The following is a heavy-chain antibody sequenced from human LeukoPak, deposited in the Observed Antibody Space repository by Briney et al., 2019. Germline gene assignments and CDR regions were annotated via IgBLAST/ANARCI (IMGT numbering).Heavy chain of an antibody. CDR1: GGSISSGGHY. D-gene: IGHD5-18*01. J-gene: IGHJ6*03. V-gene: IGHV4-61*02. CDR3: ARVGYSYGQLYYYYYMDV. Sequence: SQTLSLTCTVSGGSISSGGHYWSWIQQPAGKGLEWIGRIYTSGSTNYNPSLKSRVTISVDTSKNQFSLKLSSVTAADTAVYYCARVGYSYGQLYYYYYMDVWGKGTTVTVSS. CDR2: IYTSGST.